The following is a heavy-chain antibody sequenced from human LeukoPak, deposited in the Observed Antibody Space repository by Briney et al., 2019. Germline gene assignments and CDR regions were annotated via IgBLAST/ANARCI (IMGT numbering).Heavy chain of an antibody. V-gene: IGHV1-18*01. J-gene: IGHJ5*01. CDR1: GYTFTSYG. Sequence: ASVKVSCKASGYTFTSYGISWVRQAPGQGLEWMGWISAYNGNTNYAQKLQGRVTMTTDTSTSTAYMELRSLRSDDTAVYYCARSVHTAMKNWFDSWGQGTLVTVSS. CDR2: ISAYNGNT. D-gene: IGHD5-18*01. CDR3: ARSVHTAMKNWFDS.